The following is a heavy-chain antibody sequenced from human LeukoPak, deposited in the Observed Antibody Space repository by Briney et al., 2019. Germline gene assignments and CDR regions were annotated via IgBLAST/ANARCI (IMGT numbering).Heavy chain of an antibody. J-gene: IGHJ4*02. D-gene: IGHD6-19*01. CDR1: GDSISSYY. Sequence: SENLSLTCTVSGDSISSYYWTWIRQPAGKGLDWIGRIYTSGTNNYNPSLKSRVTISVDKSKNQFSLNLSSVTAADTAVYYCARDRPNLAGILDYWGQGTLVTVSS. CDR2: IYTSGTN. CDR3: ARDRPNLAGILDY. V-gene: IGHV4-4*07.